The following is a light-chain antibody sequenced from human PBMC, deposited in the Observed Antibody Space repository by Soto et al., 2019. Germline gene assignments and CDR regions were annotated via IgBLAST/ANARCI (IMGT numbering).Light chain of an antibody. J-gene: IGKJ5*01. CDR2: GAS. Sequence: EIVLTQSPGTLSLSPGERATLSCRASQSVSSTYLAWCQQKPGQAPRLLIYGASTRATGIPDRFSGTGSGTDFTLTISRLEPEDFAVYYCQHFGESPITFGQGTRLEIK. V-gene: IGKV3-20*01. CDR3: QHFGESPIT. CDR1: QSVSSTY.